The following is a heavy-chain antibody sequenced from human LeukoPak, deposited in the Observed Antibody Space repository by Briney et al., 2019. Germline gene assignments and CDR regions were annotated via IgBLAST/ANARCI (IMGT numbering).Heavy chain of an antibody. J-gene: IGHJ4*02. D-gene: IGHD4/OR15-4a*01. CDR2: INSDGSYT. CDR1: GFTFSSYW. CDR3: VSFGLTTGSDY. Sequence: PGGSLRLSCAASGFTFSSYWMHWVRQAPGKGLAWVSRINSDGSYTSYADSVRGRFTISRDNAKNTLYLQMNSLRAEDTAVYYCVSFGLTTGSDYWGQGTLVTVSS. V-gene: IGHV3-74*01.